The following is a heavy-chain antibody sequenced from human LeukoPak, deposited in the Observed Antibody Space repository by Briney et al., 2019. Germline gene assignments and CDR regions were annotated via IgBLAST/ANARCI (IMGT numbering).Heavy chain of an antibody. Sequence: GGSLRLSCAASGFTFSNYGMHWVRQAPGKGLEWVATILYDGSYKYYADSVKGRFTISRDNSKNTLYLQMNSLRAEDTAVYYCAKDDRGYCSGGSCYPDYWGQGTLVTVST. CDR3: AKDDRGYCSGGSCYPDY. CDR1: GFTFSNYG. V-gene: IGHV3-30*18. J-gene: IGHJ4*02. D-gene: IGHD2-15*01. CDR2: ILYDGSYK.